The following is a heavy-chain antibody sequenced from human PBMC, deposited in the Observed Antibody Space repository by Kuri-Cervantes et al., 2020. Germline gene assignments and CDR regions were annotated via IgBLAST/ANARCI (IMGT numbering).Heavy chain of an antibody. CDR2: IYYSGST. CDR1: GGSISSYY. Sequence: SETLSLTCTVSGGSISSYYWSWIRQPPGKGLEWIGYIYYSGSTHNNPTLKSRVTISVDTSKNQFSLKLSTVTAADTAVYYCARADGGRGGYYFDYWGQGTLVTVSS. CDR3: ARADGGRGGYYFDY. V-gene: IGHV4-59*13. D-gene: IGHD3-10*01. J-gene: IGHJ4*02.